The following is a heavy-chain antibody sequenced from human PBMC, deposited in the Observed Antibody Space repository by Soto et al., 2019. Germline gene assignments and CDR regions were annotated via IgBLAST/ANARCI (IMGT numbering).Heavy chain of an antibody. CDR1: GFTFDDYA. D-gene: IGHD6-6*01. V-gene: IGHV3-9*01. J-gene: IGHJ3*02. Sequence: GGSLRLSCAASGFTFDDYAMHWVRQAPGKGLEWVSGISWNSGSIGYADSVKGRFTISRDNAKNSLYLQMNSLRAEDTALYCCAKGQRSSSLLIPYAFDIWGQGTMVTVSS. CDR3: AKGQRSSSLLIPYAFDI. CDR2: ISWNSGSI.